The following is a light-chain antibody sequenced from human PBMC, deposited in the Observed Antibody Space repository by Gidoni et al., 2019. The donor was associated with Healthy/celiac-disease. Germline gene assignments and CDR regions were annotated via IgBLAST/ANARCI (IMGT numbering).Light chain of an antibody. V-gene: IGKV3-11*01. CDR1: QSVSSY. CDR3: QQRSNWPIT. J-gene: IGKJ5*01. CDR2: DAS. Sequence: SLSQGERATLSCRASQSVSSYLAWYQQKPGQAPRLLIYDASNRATGIPARFRGSGSGTDFTLTISSLEPEDFAVYYCQQRSNWPITFGQGTRLEIK.